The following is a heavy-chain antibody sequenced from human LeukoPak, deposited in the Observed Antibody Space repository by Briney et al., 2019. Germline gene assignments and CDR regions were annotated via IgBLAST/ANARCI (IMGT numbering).Heavy chain of an antibody. V-gene: IGHV1-18*01. CDR1: XXXXXSYG. J-gene: IGHJ6*03. D-gene: IGHD6-13*01. Sequence: ASVKVSCXXXXXXXXSYGISWVRQAPGQGLEWMGWISAYNGNTNYAQKLQGRVTMTTDTSTSTAYMELRSLRSDDTAVYYCASGYSSSWYYYYMDVWGKGTTVTVSS. CDR2: ISAYNGNT. CDR3: ASGYSSSWYYYYMDV.